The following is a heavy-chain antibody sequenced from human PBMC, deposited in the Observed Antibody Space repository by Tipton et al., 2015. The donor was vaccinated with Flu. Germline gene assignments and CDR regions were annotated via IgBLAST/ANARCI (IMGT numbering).Heavy chain of an antibody. V-gene: IGHV4-61*05. D-gene: IGHD1-14*01. CDR2: IYYSGST. CDR3: ASRNHDAFDI. Sequence: TLSLTCTVSGGSISSSSYYWGWIRQPPGKGLEWIGYIYYSGSTNYNPSLKSRVTISVDTSKNQFSLKLSSVTAADTAVYYCASRNHDAFDIWGQGTMVTVSS. CDR1: GGSISSSSYY. J-gene: IGHJ3*02.